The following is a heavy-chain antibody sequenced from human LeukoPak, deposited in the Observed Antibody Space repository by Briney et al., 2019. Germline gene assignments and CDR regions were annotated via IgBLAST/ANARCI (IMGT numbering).Heavy chain of an antibody. CDR3: AREVRDGYNFYYFDY. Sequence: ASVKVSCKASGYSFTSYDINWVRQATGQGLEWIGWMNPKSGNTGYAQKFQGRVTMTRSTSISTAYMELSSLRSEDTAVYYCAREVRDGYNFYYFDYWGQGTLVTVSS. CDR2: MNPKSGNT. V-gene: IGHV1-8*01. D-gene: IGHD5-24*01. CDR1: GYSFTSYD. J-gene: IGHJ4*02.